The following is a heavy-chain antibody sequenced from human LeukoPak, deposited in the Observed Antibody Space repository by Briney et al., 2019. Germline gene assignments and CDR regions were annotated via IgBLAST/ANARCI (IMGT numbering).Heavy chain of an antibody. V-gene: IGHV1-8*01. CDR2: MNPNSGNT. Sequence: ASVKVSCKASGYTFTSYDINWVRQATGQGLEWMGWMNPNSGNTGYAQKFQGRVTMTRNTSISTAYMELSSLRSEDTAVYYCARGPSITMVLGVKFGWFDPWGQGTLVTVSS. D-gene: IGHD3-10*01. CDR3: ARGPSITMVLGVKFGWFDP. J-gene: IGHJ5*02. CDR1: GYTFTSYD.